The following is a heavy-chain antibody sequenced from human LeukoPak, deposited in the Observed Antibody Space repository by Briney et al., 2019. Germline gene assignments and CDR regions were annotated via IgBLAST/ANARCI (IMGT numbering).Heavy chain of an antibody. CDR3: ARGLNNRKSGRRFDVFEI. V-gene: IGHV4-59*01. D-gene: IGHD1-14*01. Sequence: SETLSLTCTVSGGSISTYYWSWIRQPPGKGLEWIGYVYYSGSTNYNPSLKSRVTISADTSKNQFSLRLRSVTAADTAVYYCARGLNNRKSGRRFDVFEIWGQGTMVTVSS. J-gene: IGHJ3*02. CDR1: GGSISTYY. CDR2: VYYSGST.